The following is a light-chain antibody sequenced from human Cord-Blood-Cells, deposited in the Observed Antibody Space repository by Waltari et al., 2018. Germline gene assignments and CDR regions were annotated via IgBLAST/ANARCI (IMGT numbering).Light chain of an antibody. CDR3: CSYAGSGVV. CDR1: SSDVGSYNL. CDR2: EGN. J-gene: IGLJ2*01. V-gene: IGLV2-23*01. Sequence: QSALTQPASVSGSPGQSITISCTGTSSDVGSYNLVSWYQQHPGKAPKLMIYEGNKRPSGVSNRFSGSKSGNTASLTISGLQAEDEADYYCCSYAGSGVVFGGGTKLTVL.